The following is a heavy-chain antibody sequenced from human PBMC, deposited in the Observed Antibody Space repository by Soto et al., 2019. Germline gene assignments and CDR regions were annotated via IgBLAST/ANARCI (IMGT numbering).Heavy chain of an antibody. CDR3: TRDPSIAYYYDSSGYRPFDY. Sequence: GGSLRLSCTASGFTFGDYAMSWFRQAPGKGLEWVGFIRSKAYGGTTEYAASVKGRFTISRDDSKSIAYLQMNSLKTEDTAVYYCTRDPSIAYYYDSSGYRPFDYWGQGTLVTVSS. V-gene: IGHV3-49*03. J-gene: IGHJ4*02. CDR2: IRSKAYGGTT. CDR1: GFTFGDYA. D-gene: IGHD3-22*01.